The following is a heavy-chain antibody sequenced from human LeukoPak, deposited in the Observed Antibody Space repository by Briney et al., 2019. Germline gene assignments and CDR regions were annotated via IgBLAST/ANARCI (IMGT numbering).Heavy chain of an antibody. J-gene: IGHJ4*02. D-gene: IGHD1-14*01. CDR2: IHPDSSDK. CDR3: TRLPRETAGDY. CDR1: GFTFRYSW. Sequence: GGSLRLSCEASGFTFRYSWLSWIRQTPGKGLEWVANIHPDSSDKFYVDSMEGRLTISRDNTKNSLYLQIDNARLDDTGLYYCTRLPRETAGDYWGQGVPVIVSS. V-gene: IGHV3-7*03.